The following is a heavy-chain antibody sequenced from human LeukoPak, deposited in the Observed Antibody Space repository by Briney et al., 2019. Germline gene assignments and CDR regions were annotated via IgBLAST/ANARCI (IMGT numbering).Heavy chain of an antibody. J-gene: IGHJ3*02. D-gene: IGHD3-9*01. CDR3: ARDRDYDVLTTYYFGAFDI. CDR2: IIPIFNTA. Sequence: GASVKVSCKASGGTFSNYAINWVRQAPGQGLEWMGGIIPIFNTANYAQKIQGRVTITADKFTNTAYLDLNSLRSDDTAVYYCARDRDYDVLTTYYFGAFDIWGQGTMVTVSS. V-gene: IGHV1-69*06. CDR1: GGTFSNYA.